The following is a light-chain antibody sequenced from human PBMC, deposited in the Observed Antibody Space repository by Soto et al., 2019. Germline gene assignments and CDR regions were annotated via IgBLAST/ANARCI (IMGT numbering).Light chain of an antibody. CDR2: LSSDGSH. J-gene: IGLJ2*01. CDR3: QTWDTGARVV. CDR1: SGHSSYA. V-gene: IGLV4-69*01. Sequence: QSVLTQSPSASASLGASVKLTCTLSSGHSSYATAWHQQQPEKGPRYLMKLSSDGSHSKGDGIPDRFSGSSSGAERYLTISSLQSEDEADYYCQTWDTGARVVFGGGTKLNVL.